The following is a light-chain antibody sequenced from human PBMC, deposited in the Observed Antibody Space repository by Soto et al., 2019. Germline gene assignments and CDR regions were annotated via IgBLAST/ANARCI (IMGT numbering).Light chain of an antibody. Sequence: EIVLVQSPGTLSLSPGERATLSCRASQSLACNYLAWYQQKPGQAPRLLIDGASTSATGTPDRFSGSVSGTDFTLTTSSLAPEDFAVYYCQHYGTSPPLTFGGGTKVDSK. CDR3: QHYGTSPPLT. J-gene: IGKJ4*01. CDR1: QSLACNY. V-gene: IGKV3-20*01. CDR2: GAS.